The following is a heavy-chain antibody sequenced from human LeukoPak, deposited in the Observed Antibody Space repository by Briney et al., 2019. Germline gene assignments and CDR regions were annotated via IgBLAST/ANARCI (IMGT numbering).Heavy chain of an antibody. CDR2: ISSSGSTI. Sequence: GGSLRLSCAASGFTFGDYYMSWIRQAPGKGLEWVSYISSSGSTIYYADSVKGRFTISRDNAKNSLYLQMDSLRAEDTAVYYCAALGQQLGFDYWGQGTLVTVSS. V-gene: IGHV3-11*01. J-gene: IGHJ4*02. D-gene: IGHD6-13*01. CDR3: AALGQQLGFDY. CDR1: GFTFGDYY.